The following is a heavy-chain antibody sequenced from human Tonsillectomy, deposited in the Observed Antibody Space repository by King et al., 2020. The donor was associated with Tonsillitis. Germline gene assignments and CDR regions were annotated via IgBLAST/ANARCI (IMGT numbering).Heavy chain of an antibody. J-gene: IGHJ4*02. CDR1: GFTFSNAW. CDR2: IKSKTDGGTT. D-gene: IGHD6-13*01. CDR3: TTTLEWYSSSWYPDY. Sequence: VQLVESGGGLVKPGGSLRLSCAASGFTFSNAWMSWVRQAPGKGLEWVGRIKSKTDGGTTDYAAPVKGRFTISRDDSKNTLYLQMNSLKTEDTAVYYCTTTLEWYSSSWYPDYWGKGTLVTVSS. V-gene: IGHV3-15*01.